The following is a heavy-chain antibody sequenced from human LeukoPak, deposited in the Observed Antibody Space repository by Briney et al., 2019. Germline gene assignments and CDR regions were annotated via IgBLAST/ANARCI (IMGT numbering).Heavy chain of an antibody. CDR1: GGTFSSYA. CDR3: ARHRPAKHYYDSSAYSPFDY. Sequence: GASVKVSCKASGGTFSSYAWVRQAPGQGLEWMGGIIPMFGTAKYAQKFQGRVTITADESTSTAYMELTSLRSEDTAGYYCARHRPAKHYYDSSAYSPFDYWGQGTLVTVSS. J-gene: IGHJ4*02. D-gene: IGHD3-22*01. CDR2: IIPMFGTA. V-gene: IGHV1-69*13.